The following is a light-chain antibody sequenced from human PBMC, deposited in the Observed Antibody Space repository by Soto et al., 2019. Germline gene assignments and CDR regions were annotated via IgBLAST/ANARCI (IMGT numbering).Light chain of an antibody. J-gene: IGLJ1*01. CDR3: SSYAASNNFV. V-gene: IGLV2-8*01. CDR1: SSDVGAYNY. CDR2: EVS. Sequence: QSALTQPPSASGSPGQSVTISCTGSSSDVGAYNYVSWYQQHPGKAPKVMIYEVSKRPSGVPDRFSGSKSGNTASLTVSGLQAEDEADYYCSSYAASNNFVFGTGTKVTGL.